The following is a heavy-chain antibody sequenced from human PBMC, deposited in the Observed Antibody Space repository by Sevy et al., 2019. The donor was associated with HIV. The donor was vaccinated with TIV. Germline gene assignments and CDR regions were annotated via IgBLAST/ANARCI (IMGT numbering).Heavy chain of an antibody. D-gene: IGHD2-15*01. CDR3: AKGDIVVVVAALFDY. V-gene: IGHV3-23*01. CDR2: ISGSGGST. J-gene: IGHJ4*02. Sequence: GGSLRLSCAASGFTFSNYAMSWVRQAPGKGLEWVSGISGSGGSTYYTDSVKGRFTIPRDNSKNTLHLQMNSLRAEDTAVYYCAKGDIVVVVAALFDYWGQGTLVTVSS. CDR1: GFTFSNYA.